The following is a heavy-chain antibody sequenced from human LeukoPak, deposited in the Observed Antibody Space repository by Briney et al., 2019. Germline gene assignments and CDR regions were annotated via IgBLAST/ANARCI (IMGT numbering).Heavy chain of an antibody. J-gene: IGHJ4*02. CDR2: IIPIFGTA. CDR3: ARVDSGYAYYFDY. CDR1: GGTFSSYA. V-gene: IGHV1-69*06. Sequence: ASVKVSCKASGGTFSSYAISWVRQAPGQGLEWMGGIIPIFGTANYAQKFQGRVTITADKSTSTAYMELSSLRSEATAVYYCARVDSGYAYYFDYWGQGTLVTVSS. D-gene: IGHD5-12*01.